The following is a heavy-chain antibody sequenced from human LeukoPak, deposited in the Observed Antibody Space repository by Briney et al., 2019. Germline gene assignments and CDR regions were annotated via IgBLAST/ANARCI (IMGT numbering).Heavy chain of an antibody. CDR1: GFTFSSYA. V-gene: IGHV3-23*01. CDR3: AKVGTDSSGYNFDY. CDR2: INGSGGST. J-gene: IGHJ4*02. D-gene: IGHD3-22*01. Sequence: GGSLRLSCAASGFTFSSYAMSWVRQAPGKGLEWVSAINGSGGSTYYADSVKGRFTISRDNSKNTLYLQMNSLRAEDTAVYYCAKVGTDSSGYNFDYWGQGTLVTVSS.